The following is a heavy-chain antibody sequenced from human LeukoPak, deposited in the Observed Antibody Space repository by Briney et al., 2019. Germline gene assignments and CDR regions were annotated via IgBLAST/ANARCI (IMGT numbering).Heavy chain of an antibody. CDR1: GFTFSSYG. D-gene: IGHD4-17*01. V-gene: IGHV3-23*01. CDR3: ATRSDYGDLTK. Sequence: GGSLRLSCAASGFTFSSYGMSWVRQAPGKGLEWVSTISGSGGSTYYADSVKGRFTISRDNSKNTLYLLMIGLRAEDTAVYYCATRSDYGDLTKWGQGTLVPVSS. J-gene: IGHJ4*02. CDR2: ISGSGGST.